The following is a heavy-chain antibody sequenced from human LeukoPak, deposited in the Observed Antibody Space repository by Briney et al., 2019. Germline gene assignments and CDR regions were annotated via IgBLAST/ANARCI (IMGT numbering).Heavy chain of an antibody. V-gene: IGHV3-23*01. CDR3: VKAPVVVTAGFDY. CDR2: ISGSGGST. D-gene: IGHD2-21*02. CDR1: GFTFSSYA. Sequence: GGSLRLSCAASGFTFSSYAMSWVRQAPGKGLEWVSAISGSGGSTYYADSVKGRYTISRENPKSMVYLQMNSLRVEDTAVYFCVKAPVVVTAGFDYWGQGILVTVSS. J-gene: IGHJ4*02.